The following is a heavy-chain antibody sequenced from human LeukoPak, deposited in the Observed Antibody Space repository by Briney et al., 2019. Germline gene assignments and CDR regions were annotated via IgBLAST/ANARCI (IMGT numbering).Heavy chain of an antibody. Sequence: SETLSLTCTVSGGSISSSSYYWGWIRQPPGKGLEWIGSIYYSGSTYYNPSLKSRVTISVETSKNQFSLRLRSVTAAYTSVYSXXXHSGVYYXXXXXXXXXXYWXQXTLVTVSS. CDR1: GGSISSSSYY. J-gene: IGHJ4*02. CDR3: XXHSGVYYXXXXXXXXXXY. D-gene: IGHD3-3*01. V-gene: IGHV4-39*01. CDR2: IYYSGST.